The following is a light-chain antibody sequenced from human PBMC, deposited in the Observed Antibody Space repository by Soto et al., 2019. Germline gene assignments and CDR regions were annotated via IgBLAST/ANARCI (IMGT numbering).Light chain of an antibody. J-gene: IGKJ4*01. CDR1: QSISSY. CDR2: AAS. V-gene: IGKV1-39*01. Sequence: DIQMTQSPSSLSASVGDRVTITCRASQSISSYLNWYQQKPGKAPKLLIYAASSLQSGVPSRFSGSGSGTDFTITISSLQPEDFATYYCQQSYSTSTFGGGTKVEIK. CDR3: QQSYSTST.